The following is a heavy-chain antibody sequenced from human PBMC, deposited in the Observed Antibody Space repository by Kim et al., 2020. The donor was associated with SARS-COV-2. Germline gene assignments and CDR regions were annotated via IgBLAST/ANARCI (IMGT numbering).Heavy chain of an antibody. CDR1: GYTFTGYY. Sequence: ASVKVSCKASGYTFTGYYMHWVRQAPGQGLEWMGRINPNSGGTNYAQKFQGRVTMTRDTSISTAYMELSRLRSDDTVVYYCARGGPYYYDSSGKPEYYFDYWGQGTLVTVSS. CDR2: INPNSGGT. J-gene: IGHJ4*02. D-gene: IGHD3-22*01. CDR3: ARGGPYYYDSSGKPEYYFDY. V-gene: IGHV1-2*05.